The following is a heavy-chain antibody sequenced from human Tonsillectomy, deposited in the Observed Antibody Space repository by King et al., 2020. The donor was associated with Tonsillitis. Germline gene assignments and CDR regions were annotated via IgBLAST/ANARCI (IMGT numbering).Heavy chain of an antibody. CDR3: AKRRRRSPSNWYFDL. J-gene: IGHJ2*01. D-gene: IGHD4-17*01. V-gene: IGHV3-23*04. CDR2: ISGSGGST. CDR1: GFTFNSYA. Sequence: QLVQSGGGLVQPGGSLRLSCVASGFTFNSYAMSWVRQAPGKGLEWVSAISGSGGSTDYADSVKGRFTISKDNSKNTLYLQMNTLRAEETAVYYCAKRRRRSPSNWYFDLWGRGTLVTVSS.